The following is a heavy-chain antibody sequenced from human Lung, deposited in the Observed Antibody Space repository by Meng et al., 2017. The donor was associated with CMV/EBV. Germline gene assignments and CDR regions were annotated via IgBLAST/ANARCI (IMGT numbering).Heavy chain of an antibody. D-gene: IGHD3-10*01. CDR3: LRRSGGSV. J-gene: IGHJ1*01. CDR2: IPHRGSS. V-gene: IGHV4-4*02. CDR1: GDSITNHNW. Sequence: HVQVGESGPALVKPADTLSLTCAVSGDSITNHNWWAWVRQPPGKGLEWIGEIPHRGSSAYNPSLKSRVSMSIDKSKNQFTLQLTSVTAADTAVYHCLRRSGGSVWGQGTLVTVSS.